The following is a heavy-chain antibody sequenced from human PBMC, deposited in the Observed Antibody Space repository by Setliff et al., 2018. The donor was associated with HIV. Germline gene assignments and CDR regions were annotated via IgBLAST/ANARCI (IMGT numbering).Heavy chain of an antibody. D-gene: IGHD6-13*01. Sequence: GVLRLSCAASGFTFSDYSMTWVRQVPGKGLEWVSYISSSGGTIYYADSVKGRFTISRDNAKNSLYLQMNSLRAEDTAVYYCARDSSSWYEFYFDCWGQGTLVTVSS. CDR2: ISSSGGTI. V-gene: IGHV3-48*04. J-gene: IGHJ4*02. CDR3: ARDSSSWYEFYFDC. CDR1: GFTFSDYS.